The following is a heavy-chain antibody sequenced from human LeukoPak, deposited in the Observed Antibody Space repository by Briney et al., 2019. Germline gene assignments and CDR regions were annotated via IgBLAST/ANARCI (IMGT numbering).Heavy chain of an antibody. V-gene: IGHV4-59*08. CDR2: IYYSGST. CDR1: GGSISSYY. J-gene: IGHJ4*02. CDR3: ARHFPAGQWLAYDY. D-gene: IGHD6-19*01. Sequence: SETLSLTCTVSGGSISSYYWSWIRQPPGKGLEWIGYIYYSGSTNYNPSLKSRVTTSVDTSKNQFSLKLSSVTAADTAVYYCARHFPAGQWLAYDYWGQGTLVTVSS.